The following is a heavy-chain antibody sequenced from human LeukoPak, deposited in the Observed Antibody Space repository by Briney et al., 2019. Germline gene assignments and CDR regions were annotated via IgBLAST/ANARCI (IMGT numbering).Heavy chain of an antibody. CDR2: IYYTGKN. J-gene: IGHJ4*02. CDR1: GCTINNYF. CDR3: VRRDTGWNYFDY. D-gene: IGHD6-19*01. V-gene: IGHV4-59*08. Sequence: SETLSLTCAVSGCTINNYFLDWIRQPPGKGLQWIGDIYYTGKNNYNPSLKSRVTISLDTSKDHLSLNLTSVLAADTAIYYCVRRDTGWNYFDYWGQGILVTVSS.